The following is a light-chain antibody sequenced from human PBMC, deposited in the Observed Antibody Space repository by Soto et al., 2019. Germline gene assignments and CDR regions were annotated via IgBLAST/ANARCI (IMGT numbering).Light chain of an antibody. CDR2: SNN. Sequence: QPVLTQPPSASGTPGQRVTISCSGSSSNIGSNTVNWYQQLTGTAPKLLMHSNNQRPSGVPDRFSGSKSGTSASLAISGLQSDDEADYYCAAWDDSLNGWVFGGGTKLTVL. CDR3: AAWDDSLNGWV. V-gene: IGLV1-44*01. J-gene: IGLJ3*02. CDR1: SSNIGSNT.